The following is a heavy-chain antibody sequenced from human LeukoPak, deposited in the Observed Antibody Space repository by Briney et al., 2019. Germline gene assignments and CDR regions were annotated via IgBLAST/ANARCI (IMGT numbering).Heavy chain of an antibody. CDR3: TRLRLEKRDYYGSGSYFDY. D-gene: IGHD3-10*01. J-gene: IGHJ4*02. Sequence: GGSLRLSCTASGFTFGDYAMSWVRQAPGKGLEWVGFIRSKAYGGTTEYAASMKGRFTISRDDSKSIAYLQMNSLKAEDTAVYYCTRLRLEKRDYYGSGSYFDYWGQGTLVTVSS. CDR1: GFTFGDYA. V-gene: IGHV3-49*04. CDR2: IRSKAYGGTT.